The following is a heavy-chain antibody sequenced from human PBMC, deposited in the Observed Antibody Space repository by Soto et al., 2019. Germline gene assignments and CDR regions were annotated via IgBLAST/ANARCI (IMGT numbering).Heavy chain of an antibody. CDR1: GFTFSSYA. Sequence: PGGSLRLSCAASGFTFSSYAMSWVRQAPGKGLEWVSAISGSGGSTYYADSVKGRFTISRDNSKNTLYLQMNSLRAEDTAVYYCAKDHYGDYAYYYYMDVWGKGTTVTVSS. CDR2: ISGSGGST. J-gene: IGHJ6*03. V-gene: IGHV3-23*01. D-gene: IGHD4-17*01. CDR3: AKDHYGDYAYYYYMDV.